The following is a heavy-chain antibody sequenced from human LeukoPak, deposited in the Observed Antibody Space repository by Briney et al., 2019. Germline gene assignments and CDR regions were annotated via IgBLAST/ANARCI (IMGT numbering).Heavy chain of an antibody. CDR2: INPNSGGT. J-gene: IGHJ4*02. CDR3: ARGDYDILTGWPH. CDR1: GYTFTGYY. Sequence: ASVKVSCKASGYTFTGYYMHWVRQAPGQGLEWMGWINPNSGGTNYAQKFQGRVTMTRDTSINTAYMDLSRLRSDDTAVYYCARGDYDILTGWPHWGQGTLVTVSS. D-gene: IGHD3-9*01. V-gene: IGHV1-2*02.